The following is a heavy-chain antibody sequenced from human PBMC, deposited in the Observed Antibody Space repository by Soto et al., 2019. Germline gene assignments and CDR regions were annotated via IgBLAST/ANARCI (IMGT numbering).Heavy chain of an antibody. V-gene: IGHV3-23*01. Sequence: GGSLRLSCAASGFTFSSYGMSWVRQAPGKGLEWVSAISGSGGSTYYADSVKGRFIISRDNSKNTLYLQMYSLRAEDTAVYYCAKSKGTMSASYSFYYHMDVWGKGTTVTVSS. J-gene: IGHJ6*03. CDR1: GFTFSSYG. CDR2: ISGSGGST. D-gene: IGHD1-1*01. CDR3: AKSKGTMSASYSFYYHMDV.